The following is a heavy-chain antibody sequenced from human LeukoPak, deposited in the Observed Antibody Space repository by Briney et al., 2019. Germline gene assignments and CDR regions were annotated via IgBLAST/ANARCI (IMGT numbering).Heavy chain of an antibody. D-gene: IGHD3-22*01. CDR3: AGYYYDRSRGFDL. CDR2: INWNGAWT. J-gene: IGHJ5*02. CDR1: GFKFDDYG. V-gene: IGHV3-20*04. Sequence: RTRGSLRLSCAASGFKFDDYGMSWVRQAPGKGLEWVCDINWNGAWTGYADSVKSRFTISRDNAKNSLYLQMNSLKAEDTALYYCAGYYYDRSRGFDLWGQGTLVTVSA.